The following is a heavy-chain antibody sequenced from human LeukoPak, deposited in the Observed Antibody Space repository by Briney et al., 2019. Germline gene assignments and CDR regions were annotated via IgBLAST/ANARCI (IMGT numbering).Heavy chain of an antibody. CDR1: GFTFSSYG. CDR2: IWYDGSNK. Sequence: GRSLRLSCAASGFTFSSYGMHWVCQAPGKGLEWVAVIWYDGSNKYYADSVKGRFTISRDNSKNTLYLQMNSLRAEDTAVYYCAREVVVPAAIYYYYGMDVWGKGTTVTVSS. V-gene: IGHV3-33*01. CDR3: AREVVVPAAIYYYYGMDV. J-gene: IGHJ6*04. D-gene: IGHD2-2*02.